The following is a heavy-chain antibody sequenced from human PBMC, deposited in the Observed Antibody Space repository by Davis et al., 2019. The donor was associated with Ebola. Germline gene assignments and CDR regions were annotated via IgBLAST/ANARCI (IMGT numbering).Heavy chain of an antibody. CDR3: ARGGLRNRYFDL. Sequence: PSETLSLTCAVYGGSFSGYYWSWIRQPPGKGLEWIGEINHSGSTNYNPSLKSRVTISVDTSKNQFSLKLSSVTAADTAVYYCARGGLRNRYFDLWGRGTLVTVSS. CDR1: GGSFSGYY. D-gene: IGHD4-17*01. J-gene: IGHJ2*01. V-gene: IGHV4-34*01. CDR2: INHSGST.